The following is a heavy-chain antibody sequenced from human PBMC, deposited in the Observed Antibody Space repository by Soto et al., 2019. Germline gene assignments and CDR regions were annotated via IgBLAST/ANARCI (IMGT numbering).Heavy chain of an antibody. Sequence: GESLKISCKGSGYTFTNYWIDWVRQMPGKGLEWMGIIYPGNSDTRYSPSFQGQVTISADKSISTAYLQWSSLKASDTAMYYCARTYCSSTSCYYHYGMDVWGQGTSVTVSS. CDR3: ARTYCSSTSCYYHYGMDV. V-gene: IGHV5-51*01. CDR1: GYTFTNYW. J-gene: IGHJ6*02. D-gene: IGHD2-2*01. CDR2: IYPGNSDT.